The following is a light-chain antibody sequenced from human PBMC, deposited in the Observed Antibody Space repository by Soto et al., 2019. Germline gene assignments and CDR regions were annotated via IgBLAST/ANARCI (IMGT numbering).Light chain of an antibody. Sequence: EIVMTKSQATLSVSPGERASLSCRASQSVSSNLAWYQQKPGQAPRLLIYGASTRATGIPARFSGSGSGTELTLTIISLQSEAFAVYDCQQYNNWSPYTFGQATKLEIK. J-gene: IGKJ2*01. CDR3: QQYNNWSPYT. V-gene: IGKV3-15*01. CDR2: GAS. CDR1: QSVSSN.